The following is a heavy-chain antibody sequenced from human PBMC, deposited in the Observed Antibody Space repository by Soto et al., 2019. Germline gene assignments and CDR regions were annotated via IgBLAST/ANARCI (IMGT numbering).Heavy chain of an antibody. J-gene: IGHJ4*02. CDR3: TTGPYIAAGPDY. Sequence: EVQLVESGGGLVKPGGSLRLSCAASGFTFSNAWMSWVRQAPGKGLEWVGRIKSKTDGGTTDYAAPVKGRFTISRDDSKYTLYLQMNSVKTEDTAVYYCTTGPYIAAGPDYWGQGTLVTVSS. CDR2: IKSKTDGGTT. V-gene: IGHV3-15*01. D-gene: IGHD6-6*01. CDR1: GFTFSNAW.